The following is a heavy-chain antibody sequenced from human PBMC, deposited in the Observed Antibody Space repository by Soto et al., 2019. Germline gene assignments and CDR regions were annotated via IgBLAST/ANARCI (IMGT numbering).Heavy chain of an antibody. D-gene: IGHD2-2*01. CDR3: ARVNYRSSSNCYWFDY. J-gene: IGHJ4*02. CDR1: GGSVSSGSYY. V-gene: IGHV4-61*01. CDR2: FYYSGST. Sequence: SETLSLTCTVSGGSVSSGSYYWSWIRQPPGKGLEWIGYFYYSGSTNYIPSLKNRVTMSVDTSKNQFSLKLSSVTAADTAVYFCARVNYRSSSNCYWFDYWGQVTLVTVSS.